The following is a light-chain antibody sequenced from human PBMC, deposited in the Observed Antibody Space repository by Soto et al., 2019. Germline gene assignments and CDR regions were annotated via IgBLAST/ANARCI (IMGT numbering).Light chain of an antibody. J-gene: IGLJ1*01. CDR3: SSYTISSTLGV. CDR1: SSDVGGYNY. Sequence: QSARTQPASVSGSPGQSITISCTGTSSDVGGYNYVSWYQQHPGKAPKLMIYDVSNRPSGASNRFSGSKSGNTASLTISGLQAEDEADYYCSSYTISSTLGVFGTGTKVTVL. CDR2: DVS. V-gene: IGLV2-14*01.